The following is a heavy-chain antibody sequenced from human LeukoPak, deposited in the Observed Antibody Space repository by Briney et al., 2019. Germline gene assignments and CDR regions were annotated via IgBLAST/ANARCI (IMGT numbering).Heavy chain of an antibody. Sequence: GGSLRLSCAASGFTFDGYAMHWVRQAPGKGLEWVSGITWNSGNKGYADSVKGRFTISRDNAKNSLFLQMNSLGPEDTALYYCAKDRWGSGGNVLDDWGQGTLVTASS. CDR1: GFTFDGYA. V-gene: IGHV3-9*01. D-gene: IGHD2-15*01. CDR3: AKDRWGSGGNVLDD. CDR2: ITWNSGNK. J-gene: IGHJ4*02.